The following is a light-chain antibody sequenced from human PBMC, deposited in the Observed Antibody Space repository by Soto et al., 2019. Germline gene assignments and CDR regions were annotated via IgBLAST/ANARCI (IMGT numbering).Light chain of an antibody. J-gene: IGKJ4*01. V-gene: IGKV1-9*01. CDR2: AAS. CDR3: QQYYSYPTLT. CDR1: QGISSY. Sequence: IQLTQSPSSLSTSVRDRVTITCRASQGISSYLAWYQQKPGKAPKLLIYAASTLQSGVPSRFSGSGSGTDFTLTISCLQSEDFATYYCQQYYSYPTLTFGGGTKVDIK.